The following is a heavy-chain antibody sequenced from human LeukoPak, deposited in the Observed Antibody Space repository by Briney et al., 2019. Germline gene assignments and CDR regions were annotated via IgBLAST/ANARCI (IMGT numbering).Heavy chain of an antibody. V-gene: IGHV4-30-4*07. D-gene: IGHD6-13*01. Sequence: SETLSLTCAVAAGSISSGGDSWTWLREPPGKGLEWIGYIYYSGSAYYNPSLKSRFTISVDTSKNQFSLKVISVTAADTAVYYCARDVIAAAGSFDPWGQGTLVTVSS. J-gene: IGHJ5*02. CDR1: AGSISSGGDS. CDR2: IYYSGSA. CDR3: ARDVIAAAGSFDP.